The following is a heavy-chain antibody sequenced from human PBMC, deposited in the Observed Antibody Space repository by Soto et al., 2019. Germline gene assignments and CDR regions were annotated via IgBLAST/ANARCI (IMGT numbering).Heavy chain of an antibody. V-gene: IGHV4-31*03. J-gene: IGHJ6*03. CDR2: IYYSGST. CDR1: GGSISSGGYY. CDR3: ARDKFPYMVRDQRRGYYYYYMDV. Sequence: SETLSLTCTVSGGSISSGGYYWSWIRQHPGKGLEWIGYIYYSGSTYYNPSLKSRVTISVDTSKNQFSLKLSSVTAADTAVYYCARDKFPYMVRDQRRGYYYYYMDVWGKGTTVTVSS. D-gene: IGHD3-10*01.